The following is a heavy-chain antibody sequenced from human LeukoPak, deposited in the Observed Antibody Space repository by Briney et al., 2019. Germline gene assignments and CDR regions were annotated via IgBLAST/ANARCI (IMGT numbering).Heavy chain of an antibody. J-gene: IGHJ5*02. CDR3: ARAGMAAKNWFDP. D-gene: IGHD5-24*01. Sequence: ASVKVSCKASGYTFTGYYMHWLRQAPGQGLEWMGWINPNSGGTNYAQKFQGRVTMTRDTSISTAYMELSRLRSDDTAVYYCARAGMAAKNWFDPWGQGTLVTVSS. CDR1: GYTFTGYY. CDR2: INPNSGGT. V-gene: IGHV1-2*02.